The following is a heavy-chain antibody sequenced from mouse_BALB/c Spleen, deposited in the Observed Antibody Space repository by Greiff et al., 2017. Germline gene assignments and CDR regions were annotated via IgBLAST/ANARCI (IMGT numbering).Heavy chain of an antibody. J-gene: IGHJ3*01. Sequence: DVMLVESGGGLVKPGGSLKLSCAASGFAFSSYDMSWVRQTPEKRLEWVAYISSGGGSTYYPDTVKGRFTISRDNAKNTLYLQMSSLKSEDTAMYYCARHEMITTGFAYWGQGTLVTVSA. V-gene: IGHV5-12-1*01. D-gene: IGHD2-4*01. CDR3: ARHEMITTGFAY. CDR1: GFAFSSYD. CDR2: ISSGGGST.